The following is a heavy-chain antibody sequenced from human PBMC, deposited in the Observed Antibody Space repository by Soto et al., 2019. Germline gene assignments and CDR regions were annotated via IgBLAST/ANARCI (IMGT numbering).Heavy chain of an antibody. Sequence: PGGSLRLSCAASGFTFSDYYMSWIRQAPGKGLEWVSYISSSSSYTNYADSVKGRFTISRDNAKNSLYLQMNSLRDEDTAVYYCAITWLRFGVFAYWGQGTLVTVSS. CDR2: ISSSSSYT. CDR3: AITWLRFGVFAY. D-gene: IGHD5-12*01. CDR1: GFTFSDYY. J-gene: IGHJ4*02. V-gene: IGHV3-11*06.